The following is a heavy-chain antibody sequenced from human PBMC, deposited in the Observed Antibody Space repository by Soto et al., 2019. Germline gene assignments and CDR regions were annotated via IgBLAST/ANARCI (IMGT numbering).Heavy chain of an antibody. CDR1: GYSFTSYW. J-gene: IGHJ6*02. V-gene: IGHV5-10-1*01. CDR3: ARRIIAAAASRYYYGMDV. D-gene: IGHD6-13*01. CDR2: IDPSDSYT. Sequence: HGESLKISCKGSGYSFTSYWISWVRQMPGKGLEWMGRIDPSDSYTNYSPSFQGHVTISADKSISTAYLQWSSLKASDTAMYYCARRIIAAAASRYYYGMDVWGQGTTVTVSS.